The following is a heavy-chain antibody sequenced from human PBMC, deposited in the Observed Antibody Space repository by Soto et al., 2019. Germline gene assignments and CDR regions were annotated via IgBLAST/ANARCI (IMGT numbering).Heavy chain of an antibody. CDR2: ISYDGSNK. V-gene: IGHV3-30-3*01. Sequence: QVQLVESGGGVVQPGRTLRLSCAASGFTFSSYAMHWVRQAPGKGLEWVAVISYDGSNKYYADSVKGRFTISRDNFKNTLYLQMKSLRAEDTAVYYCARRGSTVTTAYYGMDVWGQGTTVTVSS. CDR1: GFTFSSYA. CDR3: ARRGSTVTTAYYGMDV. D-gene: IGHD4-17*01. J-gene: IGHJ6*02.